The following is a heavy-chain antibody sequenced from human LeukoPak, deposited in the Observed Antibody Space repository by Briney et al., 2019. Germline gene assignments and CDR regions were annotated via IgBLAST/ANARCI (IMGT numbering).Heavy chain of an antibody. J-gene: IGHJ4*02. D-gene: IGHD6-25*01. CDR1: GFTVSSNY. CDR2: IYSGGST. V-gene: IGHV3-66*02. Sequence: GGSLRLSCAASGFTVSSNYMSWVRQAPGKGLEWVSVIYSGGSTYYADSVKGRFTISRDNSKNTLHLQMNSLRAEDTAVYYCARAKHGFFDYWGQGTLVTVSS. CDR3: ARAKHGFFDY.